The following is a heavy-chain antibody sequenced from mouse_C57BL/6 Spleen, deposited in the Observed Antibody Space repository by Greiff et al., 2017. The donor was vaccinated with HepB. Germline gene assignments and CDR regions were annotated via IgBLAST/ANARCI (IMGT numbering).Heavy chain of an antibody. CDR3: ARVPNWDGGAMDY. Sequence: VQLQQSGAELVKPGASVKLSCKASGYTFTSYWMHWVKQRRGQGLEWIGMIHPNSGSTNYNEKFKSKATLTVDTSSSTAYMQLSSLTSEDSAFYYYARVPNWDGGAMDYWGQGTSVTVSA. CDR2: IHPNSGST. J-gene: IGHJ4*01. V-gene: IGHV1-64*01. CDR1: GYTFTSYW. D-gene: IGHD4-1*02.